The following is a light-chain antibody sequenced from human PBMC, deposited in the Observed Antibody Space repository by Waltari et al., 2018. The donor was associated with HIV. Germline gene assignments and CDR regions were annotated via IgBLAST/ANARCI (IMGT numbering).Light chain of an antibody. CDR2: EVI. J-gene: IGLJ2*01. V-gene: IGLV2-14*01. CDR1: SSAFGISNS. Sequence: HSALTQPASVSASPGQSITISCPGTSSAFGISNSVSWYQQHPGNVPKVIISEVISRPSGVSDRFSGSKSGNTASLTISGLQPEDEADYYCTSYTSNDTLLFGGGTKVTVL. CDR3: TSYTSNDTLL.